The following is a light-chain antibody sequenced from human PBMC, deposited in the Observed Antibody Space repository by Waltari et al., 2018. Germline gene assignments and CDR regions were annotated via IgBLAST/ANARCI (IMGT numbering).Light chain of an antibody. Sequence: EIVLTQSPGTLSLSPGERATLSCRASQSIGNNYLAWYQQKHGQAPRLLIRGTSSRATDISHRFSGSGSGTDFTLTISRLEPEDFAVYFCQQAATAPWTFGQGTKVEIK. CDR3: QQAATAPWT. CDR1: QSIGNNY. CDR2: GTS. V-gene: IGKV3-20*01. J-gene: IGKJ1*01.